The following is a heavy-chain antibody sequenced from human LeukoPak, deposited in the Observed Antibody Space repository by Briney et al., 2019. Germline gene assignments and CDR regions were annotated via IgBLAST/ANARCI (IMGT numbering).Heavy chain of an antibody. CDR3: AKDPGQLSASQLLPDY. V-gene: IGHV1-18*01. J-gene: IGHJ4*02. Sequence: ASVKVSCTASGYTFTSYGISWVRQAPGQGLEWMGWISAYNGNTNYAQKLQGRVTMTTDTSTSTAYMELRSLRSDDTAVYYCAKDPGQLSASQLLPDYWGQGTLVTVSS. D-gene: IGHD2-2*01. CDR2: ISAYNGNT. CDR1: GYTFTSYG.